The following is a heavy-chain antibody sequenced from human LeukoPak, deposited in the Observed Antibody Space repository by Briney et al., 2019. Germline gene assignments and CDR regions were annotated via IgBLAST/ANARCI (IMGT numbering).Heavy chain of an antibody. CDR1: GGSISSYY. Sequence: TSETLSLTCTVSGGSISSYYWSWIRQPPGKGLEWIGYIYYSGSTNYNPSLKSRVTISVDTSKNQFSLKLSSVTAADTAVYYCASNTGTVFDYWGQGALVTVSS. CDR3: ASNTGTVFDY. CDR2: IYYSGST. D-gene: IGHD7-27*01. V-gene: IGHV4-59*01. J-gene: IGHJ4*02.